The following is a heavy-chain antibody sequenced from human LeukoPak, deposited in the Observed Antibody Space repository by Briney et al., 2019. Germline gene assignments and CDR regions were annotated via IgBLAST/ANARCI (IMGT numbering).Heavy chain of an antibody. V-gene: IGHV3-48*04. CDR3: ARLLWFGVYFDY. Sequence: SGGSLRLSCAASGFTFSSYAMSWVRQAPGKGLEWVSYISSSGSTIYYADSVKGRFTISRDNAKNSLYLQMNSLRAEDTAVYYCARLLWFGVYFDYWGQGTLVTVSS. D-gene: IGHD3-10*01. CDR2: ISSSGSTI. J-gene: IGHJ4*02. CDR1: GFTFSSYA.